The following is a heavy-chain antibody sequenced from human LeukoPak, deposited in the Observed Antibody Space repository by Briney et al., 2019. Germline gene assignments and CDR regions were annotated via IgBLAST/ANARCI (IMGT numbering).Heavy chain of an antibody. CDR3: ARHKDTAMVTAVDY. D-gene: IGHD5-18*01. V-gene: IGHV4-34*01. Sequence: KASETLSLTCAVYGGSFSGYYWSWIRQPPGKGLEWIGEINHSGSTNYNPSLKSRVTISVDTSKNQFSLKLSSVTAADTAVYYCARHKDTAMVTAVDYWGQGTLVTVSS. CDR2: INHSGST. J-gene: IGHJ4*02. CDR1: GGSFSGYY.